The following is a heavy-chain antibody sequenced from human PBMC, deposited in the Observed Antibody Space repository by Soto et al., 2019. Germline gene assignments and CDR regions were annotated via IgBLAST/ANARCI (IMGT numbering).Heavy chain of an antibody. Sequence: PSETLSLTCAVYGGSFSGYYWSWIRQPPGKGLEWIGEINHSGSTNYNPSLKSRVTISVDTSKNQFSLKLSSVTAADTAVYYCARGSLTIFGVVNYRGMVVCFAPGGQGTLVPVSS. CDR1: GGSFSGYY. D-gene: IGHD3-3*01. J-gene: IGHJ5*02. CDR3: ARGSLTIFGVVNYRGMVVCFAP. CDR2: INHSGST. V-gene: IGHV4-34*01.